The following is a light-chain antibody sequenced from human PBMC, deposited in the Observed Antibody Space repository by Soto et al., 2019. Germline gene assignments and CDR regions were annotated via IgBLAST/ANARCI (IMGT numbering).Light chain of an antibody. V-gene: IGLV2-14*01. CDR1: SYDVGGYDY. CDR3: SSYSISTAYL. CDR2: EVS. J-gene: IGLJ1*01. Sequence: SVLTQPASVSGSPGQSITISCTGTSYDVGGYDYVSWYQLHPGKAPKLMVFEVSNRPSGVSYRFSGSKSGNTASLTISGLQAEDEADYFCSSYSISTAYLFGTGTKVTVL.